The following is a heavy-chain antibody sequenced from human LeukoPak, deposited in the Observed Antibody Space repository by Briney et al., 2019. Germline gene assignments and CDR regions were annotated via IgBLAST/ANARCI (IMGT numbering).Heavy chain of an antibody. V-gene: IGHV3-15*01. CDR3: TTGIWYGVY. D-gene: IGHD3-10*01. J-gene: IGHJ4*02. CDR2: IKSKTDGGTT. CDR1: SSYW. Sequence: GGSLRLSCAAFSSYWMTWVRQAPGKGLEWVGRIKSKTDGGTTDYAAPVKGRFTISRDDSKNTLYLQMNSLKTEDTAVYYCTTGIWYGVYWGQGTLVTVSS.